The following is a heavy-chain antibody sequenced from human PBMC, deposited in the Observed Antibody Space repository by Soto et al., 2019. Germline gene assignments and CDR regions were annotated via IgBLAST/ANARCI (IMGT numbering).Heavy chain of an antibody. CDR3: AKDISGDSSGYYDPGYGMDV. V-gene: IGHV3-9*01. Sequence: GGSLRLSCPASGFTFDDYAMHWVRQAPGKGLEWVSGISWNSGSIGYADSVKGRFTISRDNAKNSLYLQMNSLRAEDTALYYCAKDISGDSSGYYDPGYGMDVWGQGTTVTVSS. CDR2: ISWNSGSI. J-gene: IGHJ6*02. CDR1: GFTFDDYA. D-gene: IGHD3-22*01.